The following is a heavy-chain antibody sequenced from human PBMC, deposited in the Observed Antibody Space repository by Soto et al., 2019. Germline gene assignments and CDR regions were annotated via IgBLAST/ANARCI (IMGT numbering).Heavy chain of an antibody. CDR2: LSGDNGDI. CDR3: AGSRGFGFDF. J-gene: IGHJ4*02. CDR1: DYTFNSYG. V-gene: IGHV1-18*01. D-gene: IGHD2-15*01. Sequence: QVQLVKSGEELKKPGASVKVSCKASDYTFNSYGISWVRKAPGQGLEWMGWLSGDNGDIKYAQKFQGRVTMTTDISTSTVYMELRSLSSDDTAVYFCAGSRGFGFDFWGQGTLVTVSS.